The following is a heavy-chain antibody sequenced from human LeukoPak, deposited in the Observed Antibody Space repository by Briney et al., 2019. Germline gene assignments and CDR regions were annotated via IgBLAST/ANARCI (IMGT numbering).Heavy chain of an antibody. J-gene: IGHJ4*02. CDR1: GFTFSDYY. D-gene: IGHD6-6*01. V-gene: IGHV3-11*04. Sequence: MSGGSLRLSCAASGFTFSDYYMSWIRQAPGKGLEWVSYISSSGSTICYADSVKGRFTISRDNAKNSLYLQMNSLRAEDTAVYCCGRGSAAPDHWGQGTLVTVSS. CDR2: ISSSGSTI. CDR3: GRGSAAPDH.